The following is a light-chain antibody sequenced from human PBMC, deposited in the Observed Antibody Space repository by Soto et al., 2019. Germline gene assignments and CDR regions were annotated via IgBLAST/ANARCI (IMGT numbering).Light chain of an antibody. CDR1: SSVLGTYNF. CDR2: EVS. CDR3: SSYASNTWL. V-gene: IGLV2-14*01. J-gene: IGLJ3*02. Sequence: QSALTQPASVSGSPGQSITISCTGASSVLGTYNFVSWYQHHPGKAPKLMIYEVSNRPSGVSNRFSGSKSGNTASLTISGLQAEDEADYYCSSYASNTWLFGGGTKVTVL.